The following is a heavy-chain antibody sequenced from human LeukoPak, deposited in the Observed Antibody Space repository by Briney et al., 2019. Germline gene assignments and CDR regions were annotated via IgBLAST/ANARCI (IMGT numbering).Heavy chain of an antibody. D-gene: IGHD3-9*01. J-gene: IGHJ4*02. CDR2: FDHEDDET. CDR1: GYRLTALS. CDR3: ATGFDRLLGY. Sequence: ASVKVSCKVSGYRLTALSMHWVRQAPGKGLEWMGGFDHEDDETIYAQKFQGRVTMTEDTSTDTAYMELSSLRSEDTAVYYCATGFDRLLGYWGQGTLVTVSS. V-gene: IGHV1-24*01.